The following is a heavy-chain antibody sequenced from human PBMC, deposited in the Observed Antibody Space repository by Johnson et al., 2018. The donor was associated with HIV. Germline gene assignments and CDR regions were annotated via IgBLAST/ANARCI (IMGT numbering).Heavy chain of an antibody. D-gene: IGHD6-25*01. CDR1: GFTFDDYG. CDR2: ITADGSRT. CDR3: AKGGVAAAKGAFDI. J-gene: IGHJ3*02. V-gene: IGHV3-43*02. Sequence: VQLVESGGGVVRPGGSLRLSCAASGFTFDDYGMSWVRQAPGKGLEWVSRITADGSRTTYADSVKGRFTISRDNSKNSLYLQMNSLRTEDTALYYCAKGGVAAAKGAFDIWGQGTMVTVSS.